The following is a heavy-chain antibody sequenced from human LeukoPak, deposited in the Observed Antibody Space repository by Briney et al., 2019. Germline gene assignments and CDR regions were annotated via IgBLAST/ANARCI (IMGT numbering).Heavy chain of an antibody. CDR1: GFTFDDYA. Sequence: GGSLRLSCAASGFTFDDYAMHWVRQAPGKGLEWVSGISWNSGSIGYADSVKGRFTISRDNTKNSLYLQMNSLRAEDMALYYCAKDSGIQSFDYWGQGTLVTVSS. CDR3: AKDSGIQSFDY. V-gene: IGHV3-9*03. D-gene: IGHD5-18*01. J-gene: IGHJ4*02. CDR2: ISWNSGSI.